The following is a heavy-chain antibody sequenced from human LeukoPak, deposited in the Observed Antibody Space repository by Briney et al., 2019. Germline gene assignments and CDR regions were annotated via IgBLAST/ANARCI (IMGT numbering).Heavy chain of an antibody. Sequence: SETLSLTCTVSGYSISSGYYWGWIRQPPGKGLEWIGSIYHSGSTYYNPSLKSRVTISVDTSKNQFSLKLSSVTAADTAVYYCARHGYSRVFDIWGQGTMVTVSS. J-gene: IGHJ3*02. V-gene: IGHV4-38-2*02. CDR2: IYHSGST. CDR3: ARHGYSRVFDI. D-gene: IGHD6-13*01. CDR1: GYSISSGYY.